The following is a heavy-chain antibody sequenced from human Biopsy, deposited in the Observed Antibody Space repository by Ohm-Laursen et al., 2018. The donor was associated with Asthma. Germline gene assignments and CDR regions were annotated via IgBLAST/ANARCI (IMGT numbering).Heavy chain of an antibody. V-gene: IGHV4-59*01. CDR2: IYYSGST. CDR1: GGSISSFY. CDR3: ARVSQGELYCGGDCYSGFDY. Sequence: GTLSLTCSVYGGSISSFYWSWIRQSPEKGLEWIGYIYYSGSTNYNPSLKSRVTISVDTSKNQFSLRLISVTAADTAVYYCARVSQGELYCGGDCYSGFDYWGQGTLVTVSS. J-gene: IGHJ4*02. D-gene: IGHD2-21*01.